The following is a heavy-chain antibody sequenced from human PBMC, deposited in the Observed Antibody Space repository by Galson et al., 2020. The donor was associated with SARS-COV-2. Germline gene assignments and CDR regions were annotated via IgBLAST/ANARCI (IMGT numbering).Heavy chain of an antibody. CDR3: ARDKNSSGSYWQFFDY. CDR2: INSYTGDT. D-gene: IGHD3-22*01. V-gene: IGHV1-2*02. CDR1: GYTFTAYL. J-gene: IGHJ4*02. Sequence: ASVKVSCKTSGYTFTAYLLHWVRQAPGQGPEWVGWINSYTGDTNLARKFQGRVTLTRATSSKTAYLELSRLRTDDTAVYFCARDKNSSGSYWQFFDYWGQGSLVTVSS.